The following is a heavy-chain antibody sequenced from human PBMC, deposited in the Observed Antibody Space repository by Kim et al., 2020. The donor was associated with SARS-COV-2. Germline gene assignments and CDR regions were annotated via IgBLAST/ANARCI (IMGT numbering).Heavy chain of an antibody. CDR2: INSDGSST. V-gene: IGHV3-74*01. J-gene: IGHJ4*02. Sequence: GGSLRLSGAASGFTFSSYWMHWVRQAPGKGLEWVSRINSDGSSTTYADSVKGRFTISRDNAKNTLYLQMNSLRAEDTAVYYCARPSGYCSGGNCLEDGGQGTLVTVSS. CDR3: ARPSGYCSGGNCLED. D-gene: IGHD2-15*01. CDR1: GFTFSSYW.